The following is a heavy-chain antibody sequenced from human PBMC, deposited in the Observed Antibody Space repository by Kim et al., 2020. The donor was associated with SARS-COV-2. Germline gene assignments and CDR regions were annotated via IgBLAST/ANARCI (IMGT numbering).Heavy chain of an antibody. CDR2: IYFSGTT. J-gene: IGHJ5*02. CDR3: AKEGITLTNWFDP. CDR1: GVSISGSQSY. Sequence: SETLSLTCIVSGVSISGSQSYWGWLRQPPGNGLEWLGTIYFSGTTYKKSSLRRRLSMSMDPSNNQFSLKMTSVTAAATAIYFCAKEGITLTNWFDPWGQGILVTVSA. V-gene: IGHV4-39*07. D-gene: IGHD4-17*01.